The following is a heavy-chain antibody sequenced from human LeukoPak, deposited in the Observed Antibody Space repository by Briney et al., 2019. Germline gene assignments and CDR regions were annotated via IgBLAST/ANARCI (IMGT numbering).Heavy chain of an antibody. CDR1: GFTFSSYG. D-gene: IGHD2-15*01. Sequence: SGGSLRLSCAASGFTFSSYGMHWVRQAPGKGLEWVAFIRYDGSNKYYADSVKGRFTISRDNSKNTLYLQMNSLRAEDTAVYYCASTTLVVVVAATDYWGQGTLVTVSS. V-gene: IGHV3-30*02. CDR3: ASTTLVVVVAATDY. J-gene: IGHJ4*02. CDR2: IRYDGSNK.